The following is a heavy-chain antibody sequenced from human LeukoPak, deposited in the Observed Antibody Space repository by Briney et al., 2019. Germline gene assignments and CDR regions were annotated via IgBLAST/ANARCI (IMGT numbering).Heavy chain of an antibody. CDR2: ISYDGSNK. CDR3: ARDGGNLHFDY. CDR1: GFTFSSYA. Sequence: GGSLRLSCAASGFTFSSYAMHWVRQAPGKGLEWVAVISYDGSNKYYADSVKGRFTISRDNSKNTLYLQMNSLRAEDTAVYYCARDGGNLHFDYWGQGTLVTVSS. V-gene: IGHV3-30-3*01. D-gene: IGHD4-23*01. J-gene: IGHJ4*02.